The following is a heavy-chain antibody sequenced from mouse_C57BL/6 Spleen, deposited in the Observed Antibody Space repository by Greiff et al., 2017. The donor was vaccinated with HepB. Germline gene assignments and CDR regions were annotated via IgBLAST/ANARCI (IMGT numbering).Heavy chain of an antibody. CDR2: IDPSDSET. Sequence: QVQLQHPGAELVRPGSSVKLSCKASGYTFTSYWMHWVKQRPIQGLEWIGNIDPSDSETHYNQKFKDKATLTVDKSSSTAYMQLSSLTSEDSAVYYCAREVADWYFDVWGTGTTVTVSS. CDR3: AREVADWYFDV. D-gene: IGHD1-1*01. V-gene: IGHV1-52*01. J-gene: IGHJ1*03. CDR1: GYTFTSYW.